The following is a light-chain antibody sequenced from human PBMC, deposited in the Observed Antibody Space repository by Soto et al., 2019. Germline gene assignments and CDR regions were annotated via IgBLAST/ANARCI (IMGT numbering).Light chain of an antibody. CDR2: DAS. CDR1: QDISNY. J-gene: IGKJ4*01. CDR3: QQYDNLLT. Sequence: DIQMTQSPSSLSASVGDRVTITCQASQDISNYLNWYQQKPGKAPKLLIYDASNLEIGIPSRLSGSGSATDFTFTISSLQTEDIATYDCQQYDNLLTFGGGTKVESK. V-gene: IGKV1-33*01.